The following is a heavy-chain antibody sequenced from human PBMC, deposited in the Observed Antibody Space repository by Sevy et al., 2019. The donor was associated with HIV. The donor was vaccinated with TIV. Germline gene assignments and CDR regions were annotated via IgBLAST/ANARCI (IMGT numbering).Heavy chain of an antibody. V-gene: IGHV3-66*01. CDR2: IYSGGTT. J-gene: IGHJ6*02. Sequence: GGSLRLSCAASGFTVSNDYMTWVRQAPGKGLEWVSVIYSGGTTYYADSVKGRFTISRDNSKNTVYLQMNSLRAEDTAVYYCARESSSTWQAGYYGMAVWGQGTTVTVSS. CDR1: GFTVSNDY. D-gene: IGHD6-13*01. CDR3: ARESSSTWQAGYYGMAV.